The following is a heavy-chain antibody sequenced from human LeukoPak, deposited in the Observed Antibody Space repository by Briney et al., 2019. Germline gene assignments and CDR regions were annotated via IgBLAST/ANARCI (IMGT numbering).Heavy chain of an antibody. J-gene: IGHJ5*02. Sequence: SETLSLTCSVSGGFINGDYWSWIRQTPGKGLEWIGYIYYSGRTSYNPSLKSRVTISVDTSKNQFSLRLASVTAADTAVYYCAKETVVVPADDWFGPWGQGTLVTVSS. D-gene: IGHD2-21*01. V-gene: IGHV4-59*01. CDR2: IYYSGRT. CDR3: AKETVVVPADDWFGP. CDR1: GGFINGDY.